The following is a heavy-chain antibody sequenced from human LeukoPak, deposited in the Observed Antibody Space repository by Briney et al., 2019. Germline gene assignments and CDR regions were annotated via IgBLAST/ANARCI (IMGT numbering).Heavy chain of an antibody. Sequence: SQTLSLACTVSGGSISSGAYYWNWIRQLPGKGLEWIGYISYSGSTYYNPSLKSRVTISVDTSKNQISLKVNSVTAADTAVYYCARGGSYGGIGDYWGQGTLVTVSS. CDR1: GGSISSGAYY. J-gene: IGHJ4*02. CDR3: ARGGSYGGIGDY. V-gene: IGHV4-31*03. D-gene: IGHD1-26*01. CDR2: ISYSGST.